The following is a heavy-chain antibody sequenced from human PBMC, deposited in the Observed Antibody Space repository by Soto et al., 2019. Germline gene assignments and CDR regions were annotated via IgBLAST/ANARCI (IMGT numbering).Heavy chain of an antibody. D-gene: IGHD2-2*01. CDR2: IDPSDSYT. CDR3: ARQEIVVVPAAYYYYYYGMDV. Sequence: GESLKISCKGSGYSFTSYWISWVRQMPGKGLEWMGRIDPSDSYTNYSPSFQGHVTISADKSISTAYLQWSSLKASDTAMYYCARQEIVVVPAAYYYYYYGMDVWGQGTTVTVSS. J-gene: IGHJ6*02. CDR1: GYSFTSYW. V-gene: IGHV5-10-1*01.